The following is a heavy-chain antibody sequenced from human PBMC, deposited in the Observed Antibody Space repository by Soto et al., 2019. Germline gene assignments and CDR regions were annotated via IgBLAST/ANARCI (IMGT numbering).Heavy chain of an antibody. V-gene: IGHV3-15*01. CDR1: GFTFSNAW. CDR3: TTSIVVVPAAIGY. Sequence: EVQLVESGGGLVKPGGSLRLSCAASGFTFSNAWMSWVRQAPGKGLEWVGRIKSKTDGGTTDYAAPVKGRFTISRDDSKTTLYLQMNSLKTEDTAVYYCTTSIVVVPAAIGYWGQGTLVTVSS. J-gene: IGHJ4*02. CDR2: IKSKTDGGTT. D-gene: IGHD2-2*01.